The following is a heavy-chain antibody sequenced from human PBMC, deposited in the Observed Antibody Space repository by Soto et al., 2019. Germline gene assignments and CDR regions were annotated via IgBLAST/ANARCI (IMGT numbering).Heavy chain of an antibody. Sequence: GGSLRLSCAASGFTFSSYGMHWVRQAPGKGLEWVAVISYDGSNKYYADSVKGRFTISRDNSKNTLYLQMNSLRDEDTAVYYCAKAAGDGVMQWSHYYYGMDVWGQGTTVTVSS. CDR1: GFTFSSYG. V-gene: IGHV3-30*18. CDR2: ISYDGSNK. D-gene: IGHD6-19*01. CDR3: AKAAGDGVMQWSHYYYGMDV. J-gene: IGHJ6*02.